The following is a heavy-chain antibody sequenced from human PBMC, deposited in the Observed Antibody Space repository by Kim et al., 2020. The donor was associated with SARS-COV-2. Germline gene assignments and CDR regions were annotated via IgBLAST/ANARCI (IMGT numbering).Heavy chain of an antibody. CDR3: ARDTFWSGYPIYWYFDL. J-gene: IGHJ2*01. V-gene: IGHV4-4*06. Sequence: LKSRVTMSVDTSKNQFSLKLSSVTAADTAVYYCARDTFWSGYPIYWYFDLWGRGTLVTVSS. D-gene: IGHD3-3*01.